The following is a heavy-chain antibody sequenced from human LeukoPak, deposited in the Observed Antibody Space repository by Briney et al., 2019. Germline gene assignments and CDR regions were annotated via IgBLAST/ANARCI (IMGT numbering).Heavy chain of an antibody. Sequence: SETLSLTCTVSGGSISSSSYYWGWIRQPPGKGLEWIGSIYYSGSTYYNPSLKSRVTISVDTSKNQFSLKLSSVTAADTAVYYCARRFRRYFDYWGQGTLVTVSS. CDR3: ARRFRRYFDY. CDR1: GGSISSSSYY. J-gene: IGHJ4*02. CDR2: IYYSGST. D-gene: IGHD3-10*01. V-gene: IGHV4-39*07.